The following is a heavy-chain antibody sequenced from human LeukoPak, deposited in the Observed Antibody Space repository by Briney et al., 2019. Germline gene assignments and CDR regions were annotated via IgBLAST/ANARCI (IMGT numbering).Heavy chain of an antibody. Sequence: PSETLSLTCTVSGYSISSGYYWGWIRQPPGKGLEWIGSIYHSGSTYYNPSLKSRVTISVNTSKNQFSLKLSSVTAADTAVYYCAREPSDIVVVVANNWFDPWGQGTLVTVSS. J-gene: IGHJ5*02. CDR3: AREPSDIVVVVANNWFDP. V-gene: IGHV4-38-2*02. D-gene: IGHD2-15*01. CDR2: IYHSGST. CDR1: GYSISSGYY.